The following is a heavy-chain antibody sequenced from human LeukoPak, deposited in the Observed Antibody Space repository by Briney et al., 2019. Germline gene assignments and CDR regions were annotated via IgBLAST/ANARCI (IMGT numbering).Heavy chain of an antibody. Sequence: GGSLRLSCAASGFTFSDYYMSWIRQAPGKGLEWVSYISSSGSAIYYADSVKGRFTISKDNAKNSLYLQMNSLRAEDTAVYYCARDARRERITMIIDPWGQGTLVTVSS. V-gene: IGHV3-11*01. D-gene: IGHD3-22*01. CDR1: GFTFSDYY. J-gene: IGHJ5*02. CDR3: ARDARRERITMIIDP. CDR2: ISSSGSAI.